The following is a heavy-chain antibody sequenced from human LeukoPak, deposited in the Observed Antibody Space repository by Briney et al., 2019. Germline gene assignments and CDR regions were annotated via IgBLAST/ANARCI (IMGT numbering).Heavy chain of an antibody. V-gene: IGHV3-21*01. Sequence: GGSLRLSCAASGFTFSSYSMNWVRQAPGKGLECVSSISSSSSYIYYADSVKGRFTISRDNAKNSLYLQMNSLRAEDTAVYYCATGGPYSSSWPRSYWGQGTLVTVSS. D-gene: IGHD6-13*01. CDR2: ISSSSSYI. J-gene: IGHJ4*02. CDR3: ATGGPYSSSWPRSY. CDR1: GFTFSSYS.